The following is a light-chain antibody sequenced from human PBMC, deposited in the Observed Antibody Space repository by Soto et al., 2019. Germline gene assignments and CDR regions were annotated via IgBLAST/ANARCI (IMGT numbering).Light chain of an antibody. V-gene: IGLV1-40*01. Sequence: QSVLTQPPSVSGAPGQRVTISCTGSSSNIGAGYDVHWYQQLPGTAPKLLISGNSNRPSGVPDRFSGSKSGTSASLAITGLQAEDEADYYCQSYDSSLSYVFGPGTKLTVL. J-gene: IGLJ1*01. CDR2: GNS. CDR3: QSYDSSLSYV. CDR1: SSNIGAGYD.